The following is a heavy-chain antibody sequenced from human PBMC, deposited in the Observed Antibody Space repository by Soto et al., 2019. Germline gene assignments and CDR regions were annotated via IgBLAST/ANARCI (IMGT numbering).Heavy chain of an antibody. CDR3: AGIAGGAMVRGFRRSIDY. D-gene: IGHD3-10*01. CDR2: ISAYNGNT. Sequence: QVQLVQSGAEVKKPGASVKVSCKASGYTFTSYGISWVRQAPGQGLEWMGWISAYNGNTNYAQKLQGRVTMTTDTXPXTXXRELRSLRSDDTAVYYCAGIAGGAMVRGFRRSIDYWGQGTLVTVSS. J-gene: IGHJ4*02. CDR1: GYTFTSYG. V-gene: IGHV1-18*01.